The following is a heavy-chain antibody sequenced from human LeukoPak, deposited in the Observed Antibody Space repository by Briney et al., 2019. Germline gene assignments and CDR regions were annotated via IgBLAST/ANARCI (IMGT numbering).Heavy chain of an antibody. Sequence: GGSLRLSCLASGFTFREYYMSWVRQAPGKGLEWISYMSSRGYPTYYAESVKGRFTISRDNAKNTLYLQMHNLRTDDTAVYFCARVGIALTSPFDYWGLGTLVAVSS. D-gene: IGHD1-1*01. J-gene: IGHJ4*02. V-gene: IGHV3-11*01. CDR2: MSSRGYPT. CDR1: GFTFREYY. CDR3: ARVGIALTSPFDY.